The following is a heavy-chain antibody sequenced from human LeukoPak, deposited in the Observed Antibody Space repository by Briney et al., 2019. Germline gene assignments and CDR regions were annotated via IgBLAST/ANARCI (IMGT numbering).Heavy chain of an antibody. Sequence: PSEALSLTCTVSGGSISSYYWSWLRQPPGKGLEWIGYIYYSGSTNYNPSLKSRVTISVDTSKNQFSLKLSSVTAADTAVYYCARDPSPHSSSRGGPYWYFDLWGRGTLVTVSS. CDR1: GGSISSYY. V-gene: IGHV4-59*01. CDR2: IYYSGST. J-gene: IGHJ2*01. CDR3: ARDPSPHSSSRGGPYWYFDL. D-gene: IGHD6-6*01.